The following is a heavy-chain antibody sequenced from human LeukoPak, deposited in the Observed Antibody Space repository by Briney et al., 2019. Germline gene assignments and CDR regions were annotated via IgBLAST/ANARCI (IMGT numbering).Heavy chain of an antibody. CDR3: ATGSSGWLFDY. D-gene: IGHD6-19*01. CDR2: ISGSGGST. Sequence: GGSLRLSCAASGFTFSSYAMSWVRQAPGKGLEWVSAISGSGGSTYYADSVKGRFTISRDNSKNTLYLQMNSLRAEGTAVYYCATGSSGWLFDYWGQGTLVTVSS. CDR1: GFTFSSYA. J-gene: IGHJ4*02. V-gene: IGHV3-23*01.